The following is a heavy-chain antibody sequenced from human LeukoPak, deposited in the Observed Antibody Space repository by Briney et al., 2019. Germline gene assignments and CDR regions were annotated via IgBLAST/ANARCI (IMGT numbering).Heavy chain of an antibody. CDR2: MYVTGTT. CDR1: GGSITDSY. J-gene: IGHJ6*02. D-gene: IGHD3-22*01. Sequence: PSETLSLTCTVSGGSITDSYLSWIRQPAGKGLEWIGRMYVTGTTNYNPSLRSRVTMSMDTSKNQFSLRLSSVTAADTAVYYCARENYYDSSVYSEGMDVWGQGTTVIVSS. V-gene: IGHV4-4*07. CDR3: ARENYYDSSVYSEGMDV.